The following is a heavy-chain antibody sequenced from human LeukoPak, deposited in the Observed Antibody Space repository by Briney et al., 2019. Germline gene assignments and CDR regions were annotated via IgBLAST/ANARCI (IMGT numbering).Heavy chain of an antibody. Sequence: GGSLRLSCAASGFTFSSYSMNWVRQAPGKGLEWVSSISSSSSYIYYADSVKGRFTISRGNAKNSLYLQMNSLRAEDTAVYYCARVGYYDSSGYRAFDIWGQGTMVTVSS. D-gene: IGHD3-22*01. V-gene: IGHV3-21*01. J-gene: IGHJ3*02. CDR3: ARVGYYDSSGYRAFDI. CDR2: ISSSSSYI. CDR1: GFTFSSYS.